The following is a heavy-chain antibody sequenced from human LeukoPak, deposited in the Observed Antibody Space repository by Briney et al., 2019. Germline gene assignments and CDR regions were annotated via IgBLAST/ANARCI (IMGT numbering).Heavy chain of an antibody. CDR2: ISGSGGST. J-gene: IGHJ4*02. Sequence: PGGSLRLSCAASGFTFSSYAMSWVRQAPGKGLEWVSAISGSGGSTYYAGSVKGRFTISRDNSKNTVYLQMNSLRDENTAVYYCAKVPSRPYYFEYWGQGTLVTVSS. CDR3: AKVPSRPYYFEY. D-gene: IGHD6-6*01. CDR1: GFTFSSYA. V-gene: IGHV3-23*01.